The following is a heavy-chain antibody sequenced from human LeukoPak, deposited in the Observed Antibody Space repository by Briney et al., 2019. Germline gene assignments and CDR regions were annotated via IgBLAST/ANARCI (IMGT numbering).Heavy chain of an antibody. D-gene: IGHD2-21*02. J-gene: IGHJ4*02. CDR2: ISGSGDST. CDR1: GFTLRGYV. V-gene: IGHV3-23*01. CDR3: AKDRLLNCRGDCYIFDY. Sequence: GGSLRLSCVASGFTLRGYVMNWVRQTLGKGLEWVSSISGSGDSTFYADSVKGRFSISRDNSKNTLYLQVNGLRTEDTAVYYCAKDRLLNCRGDCYIFDYWGQGTVVTVSS.